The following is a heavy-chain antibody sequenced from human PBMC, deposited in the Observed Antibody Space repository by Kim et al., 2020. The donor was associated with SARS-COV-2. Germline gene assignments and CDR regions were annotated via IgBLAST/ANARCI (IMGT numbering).Heavy chain of an antibody. D-gene: IGHD4-17*01. CDR1: GGSISSGGYS. CDR2: IYHSGST. Sequence: SETLSLTCAVSGGSISSGGYSWSWIRQPPGKGLEWIGYIYHSGSTYYNPSLKSRVTISVDRSKNQFSLKLSSVTAADTAVYYCATQIQDYGLSWGQGTLVTVSS. CDR3: ATQIQDYGLS. V-gene: IGHV4-30-2*01. J-gene: IGHJ5*02.